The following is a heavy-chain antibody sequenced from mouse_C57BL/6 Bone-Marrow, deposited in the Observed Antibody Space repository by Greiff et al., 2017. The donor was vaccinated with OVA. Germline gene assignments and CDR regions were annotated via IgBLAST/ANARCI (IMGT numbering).Heavy chain of an antibody. CDR1: GFNIKDDY. D-gene: IGHD2-2*01. V-gene: IGHV14-4*01. Sequence: VQLQQSGAELVRPGASVKLSCTASGFNIKDDYMHWVKQRPEQGLEWIGWIDPENGDTEYASKFQGKATITADTSSNTAYLQLSSLTSEDTAVYYCTRGYAGDFAYWGQGTLVTVSA. J-gene: IGHJ3*01. CDR2: IDPENGDT. CDR3: TRGYAGDFAY.